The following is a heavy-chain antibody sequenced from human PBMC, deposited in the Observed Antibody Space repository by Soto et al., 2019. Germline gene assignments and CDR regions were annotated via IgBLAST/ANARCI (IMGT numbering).Heavy chain of an antibody. CDR3: ARGRIVVVVAARDGGPYNWFDP. V-gene: IGHV4-34*01. CDR1: GGSFSGYY. Sequence: SETLSLTCAVYGGSFSGYYWSWIRQPPGKGLEWIGEINHSGSTNYNPSLKSRVTISVDTSKNQFSLKLSSVTAADTAVYYCARGRIVVVVAARDGGPYNWFDPWGQGTLVTVSS. D-gene: IGHD2-15*01. CDR2: INHSGST. J-gene: IGHJ5*02.